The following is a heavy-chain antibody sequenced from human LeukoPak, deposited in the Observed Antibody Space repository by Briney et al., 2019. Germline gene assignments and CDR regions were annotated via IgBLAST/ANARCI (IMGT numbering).Heavy chain of an antibody. Sequence: ASVTVSCKSSGYTFSGHYIHWVRQAPGQGLEWMGWISAYNGNTNYAQKLQGRVTMTTDTSTSTAYMELRSLRSDDTAVYYCARTRITMIVVVKDFDYWGQGTLVTVSS. D-gene: IGHD3-22*01. CDR1: GYTFSGHY. J-gene: IGHJ4*02. CDR2: ISAYNGNT. CDR3: ARTRITMIVVVKDFDY. V-gene: IGHV1-18*04.